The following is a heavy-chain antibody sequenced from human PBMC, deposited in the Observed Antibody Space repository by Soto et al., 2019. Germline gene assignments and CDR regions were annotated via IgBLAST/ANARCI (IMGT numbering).Heavy chain of an antibody. CDR3: SRYRDRLGYYPFDY. V-gene: IGHV4-59*01. CDR2: VSYSGGT. D-gene: IGHD3-22*01. CDR1: GDSIRSYY. Sequence: TLSLTCTVSGDSIRSYYWNWIRQPPGKGLEWIGYVSYSGGTNYNPSRKNRVTISLDTSKNQFSRKLSSVLAADTAVYYCSRYRDRLGYYPFDYCGQRPMVTVSS. J-gene: IGHJ4*02.